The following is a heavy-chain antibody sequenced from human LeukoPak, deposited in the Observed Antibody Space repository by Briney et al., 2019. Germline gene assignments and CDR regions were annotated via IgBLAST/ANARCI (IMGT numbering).Heavy chain of an antibody. Sequence: SETLSLTCTVSGASISSYYWSWIRQPPGKGLEWIGYIYYNGNTNYNPSLKSRVTISVDTSKNQFSLKLSSVTAADTAVYFCAREYSSGLSWFDPWGQGTLVTVSS. CDR2: IYYNGNT. V-gene: IGHV4-59*01. CDR3: AREYSSGLSWFDP. D-gene: IGHD6-19*01. J-gene: IGHJ5*02. CDR1: GASISSYY.